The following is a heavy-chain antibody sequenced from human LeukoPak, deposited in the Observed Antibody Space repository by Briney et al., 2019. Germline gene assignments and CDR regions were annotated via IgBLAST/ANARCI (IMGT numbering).Heavy chain of an antibody. Sequence: SETLSLTCTVSGGSISSGGYYWSWIRQHPGKGLEWIGYIYYSGSTYYNPSLKSRVTISVDTSKNQFSLKLSSVTAADTAVYYCARGDGDGMATMFDYWGQGTLVTVSS. V-gene: IGHV4-31*03. CDR2: IYYSGST. D-gene: IGHD5-24*01. J-gene: IGHJ4*02. CDR3: ARGDGDGMATMFDY. CDR1: GGSISSGGYY.